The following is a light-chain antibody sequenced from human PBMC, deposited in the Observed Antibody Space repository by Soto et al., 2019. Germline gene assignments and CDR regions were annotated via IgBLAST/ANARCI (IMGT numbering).Light chain of an antibody. J-gene: IGLJ3*02. CDR1: NIGSKN. Sequence: SYELTQPLSVSVALGQTARITCGGNNIGSKNVYWYQQKPGQAPVLVIFRDNKRPSGIPGRFSGSNSGNTATLTISRAQAGDEADYFCQVWYSSTGVFGGGTKLTVL. CDR3: QVWYSSTGV. V-gene: IGLV3-9*01. CDR2: RDN.